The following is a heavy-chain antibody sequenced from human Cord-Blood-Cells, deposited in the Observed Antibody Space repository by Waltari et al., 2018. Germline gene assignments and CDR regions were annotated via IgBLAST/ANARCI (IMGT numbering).Heavy chain of an antibody. Sequence: QVQLVESGGGVVQPGRSLRLSCAASGFTFSSYGMHWVRQAPGKGLEWVAVIWYDGSNKYYADSVKGRFTISRDNSKNTLYLQMNSLRAEDTAVYYCARDHPNWGFDYWGQGTLVTVSS. D-gene: IGHD7-27*01. J-gene: IGHJ4*02. V-gene: IGHV3-33*01. CDR2: IWYDGSNK. CDR1: GFTFSSYG. CDR3: ARDHPNWGFDY.